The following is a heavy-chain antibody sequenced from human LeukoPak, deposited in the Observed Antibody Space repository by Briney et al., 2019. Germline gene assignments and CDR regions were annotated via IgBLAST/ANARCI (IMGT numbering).Heavy chain of an antibody. D-gene: IGHD6-19*01. J-gene: IGHJ5*02. CDR1: GFTFSNYA. V-gene: IGHV3-30*04. CDR2: ISYDGSNK. CDR3: ARGGIAVAGIDFRWFDP. Sequence: GGSLRLSCAASGFTFSNYAMYWVRQAPGKGLEWVAVISYDGSNKYYADSVKGRFTISRDNSKNTLYLQMNSLRVEDTAVYYCARGGIAVAGIDFRWFDPWGQGTLVTVSS.